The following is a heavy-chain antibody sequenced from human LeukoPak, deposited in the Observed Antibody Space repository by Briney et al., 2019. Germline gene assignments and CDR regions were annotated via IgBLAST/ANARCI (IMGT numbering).Heavy chain of an antibody. D-gene: IGHD3-10*01. CDR3: AKDRLRLLWFGESNYYYYGMDV. CDR2: ISGSGGST. CDR1: GFTFSSYA. J-gene: IGHJ6*02. V-gene: IGHV3-23*01. Sequence: GGSLRLSCAASGFTFSSYAMSWVRQAPGKGLEWVSAISGSGGSTYYADSVKGRFTISRDNSKNTLYLQMNSLRAEDTAVYYCAKDRLRLLWFGESNYYYYGMDVWGQGTTVTVSS.